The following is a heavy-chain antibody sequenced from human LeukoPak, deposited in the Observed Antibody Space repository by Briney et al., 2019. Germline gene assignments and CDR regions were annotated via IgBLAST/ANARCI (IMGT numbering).Heavy chain of an antibody. CDR3: ARGKNYYYGMDV. V-gene: IGHV4-59*01. CDR2: MYYTGST. Sequence: SETLSLTCTVSGGSISVYYCNWIRQPPGKGLDCIGYMYYTGSTNYNPSLKSRLSISVDTSKNQLSLKLSSVTAADTAVCYCARGKNYYYGMDVWGQGTTVTVSS. CDR1: GGSISVYY. J-gene: IGHJ6*02.